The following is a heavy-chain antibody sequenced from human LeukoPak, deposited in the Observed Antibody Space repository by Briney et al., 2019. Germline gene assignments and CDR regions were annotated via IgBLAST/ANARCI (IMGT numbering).Heavy chain of an antibody. CDR2: IYYSGST. V-gene: IGHV4-59*01. CDR3: ARLAADYGALDY. CDR1: GGSISSYY. D-gene: IGHD4-17*01. Sequence: SETLSLTCTVSGGSISSYYWSWIRQPPGKGLEWIGYIYYSGSTNYNPSLKSRVTISVDTSKNQFSLKLSSVAAADTAVYYCARLAADYGALDYWGQGTLSPSPQ. J-gene: IGHJ4*02.